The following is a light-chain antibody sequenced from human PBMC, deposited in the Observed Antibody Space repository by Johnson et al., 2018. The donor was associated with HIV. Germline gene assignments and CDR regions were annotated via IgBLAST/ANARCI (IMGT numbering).Light chain of an antibody. CDR1: SSNIGNNY. CDR2: ENK. CDR3: GTWDYSLSGYV. V-gene: IGLV1-51*02. Sequence: QPVLTQPPSVSAAPGQKVTISCSGSSSNIGNNYVSWYQQLPGTAPKLLIHENKKRPSGIPDRFSGSKSGTSATLGITGLQTGDEADYYCGTWDYSLSGYVFGSGTKVTVL. J-gene: IGLJ1*01.